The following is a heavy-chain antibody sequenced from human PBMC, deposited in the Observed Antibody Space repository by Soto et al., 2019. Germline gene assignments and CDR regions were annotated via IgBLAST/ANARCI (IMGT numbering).Heavy chain of an antibody. Sequence: PSETLSLTCTVSGGSISSGDYYWSWIRQPPGKGLEWIGYIYYSGSTYYNPSLKSRFTISVDTSKNQFSLKLSSVTAADTAVYYCARRYYYDSSGYFDYWGQGTLVTVSS. D-gene: IGHD3-22*01. CDR2: IYYSGST. CDR3: ARRYYYDSSGYFDY. V-gene: IGHV4-30-4*01. J-gene: IGHJ4*02. CDR1: GGSISSGDYY.